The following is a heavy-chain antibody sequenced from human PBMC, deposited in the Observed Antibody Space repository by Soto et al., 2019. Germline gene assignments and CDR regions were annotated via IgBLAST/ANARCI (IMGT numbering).Heavy chain of an antibody. CDR3: AKNGCSYPACYPYSYYVDV. D-gene: IGHD2-15*01. V-gene: IGHV3-23*01. CDR1: GFRLSDSA. CDR2: LTVTGDSA. J-gene: IGHJ6*03. Sequence: EVQLLESGGGLVQPGGSLRLSCAASGFRLSDSAVSWVRQAPGKGLGWVSSLTVTGDSAFYSDSVKGRFTISRDISKSTLYLQMNSLRAEDTAVYYCAKNGCSYPACYPYSYYVDVWGRGTTVTVSS.